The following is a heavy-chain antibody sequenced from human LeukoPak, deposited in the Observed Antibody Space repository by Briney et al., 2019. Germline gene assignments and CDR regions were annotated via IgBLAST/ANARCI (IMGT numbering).Heavy chain of an antibody. V-gene: IGHV1-69*13. CDR2: IIPIFGTA. CDR3: ARGVQLWFTPVDY. Sequence: SVKTSCKASGGTFSSYAISWVRQAPGQGLEWMGGIIPIFGTANYAQKFQGRVTITADESTSTAYMELSSLRSEDTAVYYCARGVQLWFTPVDYWAQGTLVTVSS. J-gene: IGHJ4*02. CDR1: GGTFSSYA. D-gene: IGHD5-18*01.